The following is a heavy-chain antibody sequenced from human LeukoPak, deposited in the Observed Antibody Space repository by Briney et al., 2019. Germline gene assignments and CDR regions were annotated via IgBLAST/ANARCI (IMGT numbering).Heavy chain of an antibody. CDR3: ARWGYDILTGYYRDYYYGMDV. J-gene: IGHJ6*02. CDR2: IYYSGST. D-gene: IGHD3-9*01. Sequence: PSETLSLTCTVSGGSISSSSYYWGWIRQPPGKGLEWIGSIYYSGSTYYNPSLKSRVTISVDTSKNQFSLKLSSVTAADTAVYYCARWGYDILTGYYRDYYYGMDVWGQGTTVTVSS. V-gene: IGHV4-39*07. CDR1: GGSISSSSYY.